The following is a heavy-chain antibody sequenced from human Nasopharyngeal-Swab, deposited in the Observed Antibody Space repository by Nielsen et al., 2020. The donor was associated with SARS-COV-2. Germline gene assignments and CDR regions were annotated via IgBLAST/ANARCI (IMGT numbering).Heavy chain of an antibody. D-gene: IGHD4-17*01. CDR1: GFTFNSYW. CDR3: ARDRYYGTTVLDAFDI. CDR2: IKQDGSEK. V-gene: IGHV3-7*01. J-gene: IGHJ3*02. Sequence: GGSLRLSCAASGFTFNSYWMSWVRQAPGKGLEWVANIKQDGSEKYYVDSVKGRFTISRDNAKNSLYLQMNSLRAEDTAVYYCARDRYYGTTVLDAFDIWGQGTMVTVSS.